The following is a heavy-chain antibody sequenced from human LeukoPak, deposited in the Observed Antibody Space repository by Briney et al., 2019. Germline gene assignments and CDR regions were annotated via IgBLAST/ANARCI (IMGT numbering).Heavy chain of an antibody. CDR2: ISYDGSNK. V-gene: IGHV3-30*18. Sequence: GGSLRLSCAASGFTFSSYSMNWVRQAPGKGLEWVAVISYDGSNKYYADSVKGRFTISRDNSKNTLYLQMNSLRAEDTAVYYCAKFYSGYDPTGSFDYWGQGTLVTVSS. J-gene: IGHJ4*02. CDR3: AKFYSGYDPTGSFDY. CDR1: GFTFSSYS. D-gene: IGHD5-12*01.